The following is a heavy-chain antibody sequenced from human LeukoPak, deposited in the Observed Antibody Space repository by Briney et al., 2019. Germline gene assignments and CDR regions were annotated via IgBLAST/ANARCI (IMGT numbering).Heavy chain of an antibody. J-gene: IGHJ4*02. CDR1: GGSFSGYY. CDR3: ARVGYSSYRYYFDY. D-gene: IGHD3-16*02. CDR2: IYYSGST. V-gene: IGHV4-59*01. Sequence: SETLSLTCAVYGGSFSGYYWSWIRQPPGKGLEWIGYIYYSGSTYYNPSLKSRVTISVDTSKNQFSLKLSSVTAADTAVYYCARVGYSSYRYYFDYWGQGTLVTVSS.